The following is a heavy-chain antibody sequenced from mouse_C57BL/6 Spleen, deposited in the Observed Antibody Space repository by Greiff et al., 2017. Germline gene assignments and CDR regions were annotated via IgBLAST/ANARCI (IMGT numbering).Heavy chain of an antibody. CDR2: INPSSGYT. D-gene: IGHD2-2*01. CDR1: GYTFTSYW. CDR3: ANGYDEGPFAY. V-gene: IGHV1-7*01. J-gene: IGHJ3*01. Sequence: VQLQQSGAELAKPGASVKLSCKASGYTFTSYWIHWVKQRPGQGLEWIGDINPSSGYTKYNQKFKGKATLTADKSSSTAYMQLSSLTSEDSAVYCCANGYDEGPFAYWGQGTLVTVSA.